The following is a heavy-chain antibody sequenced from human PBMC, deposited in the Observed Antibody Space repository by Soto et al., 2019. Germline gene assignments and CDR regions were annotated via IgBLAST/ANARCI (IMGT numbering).Heavy chain of an antibody. CDR1: GGSISSGDYY. D-gene: IGHD3-3*01. CDR3: ARGPYDFWSGYSPADY. V-gene: IGHV4-30-4*01. CDR2: IYYSGST. J-gene: IGHJ4*02. Sequence: LSLTCTVSGGSISSGDYYWSWIRQPPGKGLEWIGYIYYSGSTYYNPSLKSRVTISVDTSKNQFSLKLSSVTAADTAVYYCARGPYDFWSGYSPADYWGQGTLVTVSS.